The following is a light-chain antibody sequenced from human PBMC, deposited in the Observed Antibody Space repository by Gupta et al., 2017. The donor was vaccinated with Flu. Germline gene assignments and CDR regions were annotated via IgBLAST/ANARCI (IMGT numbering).Light chain of an antibody. Sequence: SPGTLSLSPGERATLSCRASQSVTTNYLAWYQQKPGQAPRLLIYVASNRATGIPDRFSGTGSGTDFTLTISRLEPEDFAVYYCQNYGSSPWTFGQGTKVELK. CDR1: QSVTTNY. CDR2: VAS. J-gene: IGKJ1*01. V-gene: IGKV3-20*01. CDR3: QNYGSSPWT.